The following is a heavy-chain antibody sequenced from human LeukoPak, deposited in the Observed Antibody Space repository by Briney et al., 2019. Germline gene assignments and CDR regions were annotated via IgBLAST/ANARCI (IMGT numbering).Heavy chain of an antibody. V-gene: IGHV3-30*03. CDR2: ISYDGSHE. D-gene: IGHD4-11*01. Sequence: GRPLRLSCAASGFTFSSFGMHWVRQAPGKGLEWVAVISYDGSHENYADSVRGRFTISRDDSKNMVYLQMNSLRAEDAAVYFCVPDYCNYEIPGFDYWGQGTLVTVSS. CDR3: VPDYCNYEIPGFDY. J-gene: IGHJ4*02. CDR1: GFTFSSFG.